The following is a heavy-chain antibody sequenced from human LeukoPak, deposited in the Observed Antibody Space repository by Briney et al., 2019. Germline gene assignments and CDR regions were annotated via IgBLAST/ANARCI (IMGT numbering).Heavy chain of an antibody. J-gene: IGHJ4*02. CDR2: ISRSGGTT. CDR1: GFTFSSYD. CDR3: AKEVGLWYFDY. Sequence: GGSLRLSCAASGFTFSSYDMTWVRQTPGKGLEWVALISRSGGTTYYADSVKGRFTISRDNSKNTLYLQMNSLRAEDTAVYYCAKEVGLWYFDYWGQGTLVTVSS. V-gene: IGHV3-23*01. D-gene: IGHD3-10*01.